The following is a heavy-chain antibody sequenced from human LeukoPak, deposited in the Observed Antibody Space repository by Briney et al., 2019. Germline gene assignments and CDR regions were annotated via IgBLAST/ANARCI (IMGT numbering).Heavy chain of an antibody. D-gene: IGHD6-13*01. CDR3: ARENVDSSSVYYYGMDV. Sequence: GGSLRLSCAASRFTFSSYGVHWVRQAPGKGLEWVAVISYDGSNKYYADSVKGRFTISRDNSKNTLYLQMNSLRAEDTAVYYCARENVDSSSVYYYGMDVWGQGTTVTVS. J-gene: IGHJ6*02. CDR1: RFTFSSYG. CDR2: ISYDGSNK. V-gene: IGHV3-30-3*01.